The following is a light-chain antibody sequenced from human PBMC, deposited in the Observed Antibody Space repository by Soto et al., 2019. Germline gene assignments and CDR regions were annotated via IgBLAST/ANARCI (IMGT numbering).Light chain of an antibody. J-gene: IGKJ3*01. CDR1: QSVLYSSNNKNY. CDR2: WAS. CDR3: HQYYSTPPVT. V-gene: IGKV4-1*01. Sequence: DIVMTQSQDSLAVSLGERATINCKSSQSVLYSSNNKNYLAWYQQKPGQPPKLLIYWASTRESGVPDRFSGSGSGTDFALTISSLQAEDGALYSCHQYYSTPPVTFGPGTKVDIK.